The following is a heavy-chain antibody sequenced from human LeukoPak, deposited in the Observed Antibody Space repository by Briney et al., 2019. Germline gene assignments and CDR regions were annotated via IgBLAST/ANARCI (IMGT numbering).Heavy chain of an antibody. V-gene: IGHV3-23*01. CDR2: ISGSGGST. D-gene: IGHD6-13*01. CDR1: GFTFSSYA. J-gene: IGHJ5*02. CDR3: AKRPGYSSSWSVPGWFDP. Sequence: GGSLRLSCAASGFTFSSYAMSWVRQAPGKGLEWVSAISGSGGSTYYADSVKGRFTISRDNSKNTLYLQMNSLRAEATAVYYCAKRPGYSSSWSVPGWFDPWGQGTLVTVSS.